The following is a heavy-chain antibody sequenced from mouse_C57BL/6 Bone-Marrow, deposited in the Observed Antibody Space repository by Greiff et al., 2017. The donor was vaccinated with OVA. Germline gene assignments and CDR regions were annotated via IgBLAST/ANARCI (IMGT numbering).Heavy chain of an antibody. CDR1: GFSLTSYA. J-gene: IGHJ4*01. D-gene: IGHD1-1*01. V-gene: IGHV2-9-1*01. CDR3: ARNTTTVGGGYAMDY. Sequence: QVQLQQSGPGLVAPSQSLSITCTVSGFSLTSYAISWVRQPPGKGLEWLGVIWTGGGTNYNSALKSRLSISKDNSKSQVFLKMNSLQTDDTARYYCARNTTTVGGGYAMDYWGQGTSVTVSS. CDR2: IWTGGGT.